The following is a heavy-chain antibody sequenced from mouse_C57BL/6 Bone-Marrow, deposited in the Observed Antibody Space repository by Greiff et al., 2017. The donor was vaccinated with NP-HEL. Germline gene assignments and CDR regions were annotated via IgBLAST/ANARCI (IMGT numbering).Heavy chain of an antibody. Sequence: QVQLQQSGAELVRPGTSVKMSCKASGYTFTNYWIGWAKQRPGHGLEWIGDIYPGGGYTNYNEKFKGKATLTADKSSSTAYMQFSSLTSEDSAIYYCARSNPDAMDYWGQGTSVTVSS. CDR2: IYPGGGYT. D-gene: IGHD6-1*01. CDR1: GYTFTNYW. CDR3: ARSNPDAMDY. J-gene: IGHJ4*01. V-gene: IGHV1-63*01.